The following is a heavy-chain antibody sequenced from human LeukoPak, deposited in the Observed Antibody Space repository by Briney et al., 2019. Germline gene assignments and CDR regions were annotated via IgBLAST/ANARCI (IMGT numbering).Heavy chain of an antibody. J-gene: IGHJ4*02. CDR2: INPNSGGT. CDR3: ARGYPHYYDSSGYYLGFFDY. V-gene: IGHV1-2*02. CDR1: GYTFTGYY. Sequence: ASVKVSCKASGYTFTGYYMHWVRQAPGQGLEWMGWINPNSGGTNYAQKFQGRVTMTRDTSISTAYMELSRLRSDDTAVHYCARGYPHYYDSSGYYLGFFDYWGQGTLVTVSS. D-gene: IGHD3-22*01.